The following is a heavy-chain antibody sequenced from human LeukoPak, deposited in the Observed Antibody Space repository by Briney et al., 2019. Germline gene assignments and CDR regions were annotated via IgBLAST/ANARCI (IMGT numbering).Heavy chain of an antibody. CDR3: ARAPYSSGWYHTRRYFDY. CDR2: ISAYNGNT. CDR1: GYTFTSCG. J-gene: IGHJ4*02. Sequence: ASVKVSCKASGYTFTSCGISWVRQAPGQGLEWMGWISAYNGNTNYAQKLQGRVTMTTDTSTSTAYMELRSLRSDDTAVYYCARAPYSSGWYHTRRYFDYWGQGTLVTVSS. D-gene: IGHD6-19*01. V-gene: IGHV1-18*01.